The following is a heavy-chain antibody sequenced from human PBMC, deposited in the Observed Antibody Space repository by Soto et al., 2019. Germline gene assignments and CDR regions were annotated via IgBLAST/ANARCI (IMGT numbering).Heavy chain of an antibody. CDR2: INPNSGGT. V-gene: IGHV1-2*04. Sequence: QVQLVQSGAEVKKPGASVKVSCKASGYTFTGYYMHWVRQAPGQGLERMGWINPNSGGTNYAQKFQGWVTMTRDTSISKAYMELSRLSSDDTAVYYCARLVGATAWAFDIWGQGTMVTVSS. CDR1: GYTFTGYY. D-gene: IGHD1-26*01. CDR3: ARLVGATAWAFDI. J-gene: IGHJ3*02.